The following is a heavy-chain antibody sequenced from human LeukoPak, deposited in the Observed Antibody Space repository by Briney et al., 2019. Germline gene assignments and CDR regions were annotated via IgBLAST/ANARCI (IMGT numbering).Heavy chain of an antibody. V-gene: IGHV3-53*01. CDR2: IYTGGST. CDR1: GFTVSSDY. J-gene: IGHJ3*01. Sequence: GGSLRLSCAASGFTVSSDYMSWVRQAPGKGLEWVSVIYTGGSTYYADSVKGRFTISRDNSKNTLCLQMNSLRAGDTAVYYCARYCSDISCYSFDVWGQGTTVTVSS. D-gene: IGHD2-2*01. CDR3: ARYCSDISCYSFDV.